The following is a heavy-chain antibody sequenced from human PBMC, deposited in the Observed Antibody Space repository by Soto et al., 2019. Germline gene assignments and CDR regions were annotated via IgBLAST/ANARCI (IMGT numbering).Heavy chain of an antibody. D-gene: IGHD4-17*01. CDR1: GYTLTELS. CDR2: FDPEDGET. CDR3: ATAGAWDYCDYVPPRRRFDY. J-gene: IGHJ4*02. V-gene: IGHV1-24*01. Sequence: GSSVKVSCKVSGYTLTELSMHWVRQAPGKGLERMGGFDPEDGETIYAQKFQGRVTMTEDTSTDTAYMELSSLRSEDTAVYYCATAGAWDYCDYVPPRRRFDYSGQGTLVTVSS.